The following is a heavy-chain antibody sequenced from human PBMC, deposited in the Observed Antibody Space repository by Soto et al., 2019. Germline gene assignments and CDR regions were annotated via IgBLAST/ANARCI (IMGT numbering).Heavy chain of an antibody. D-gene: IGHD3-22*01. J-gene: IGHJ4*02. Sequence: PSETLSLTCTVSGGSISSYYWSWIRQPPGKGLEWIGHIYYSGSTNYNPSLKSRVTISVDTSKNQFSLKLSSVTAADTAVYYCARAFDYYDSSGSLDYWGQGTLVTVSS. CDR3: ARAFDYYDSSGSLDY. CDR1: GGSISSYY. V-gene: IGHV4-59*01. CDR2: IYYSGST.